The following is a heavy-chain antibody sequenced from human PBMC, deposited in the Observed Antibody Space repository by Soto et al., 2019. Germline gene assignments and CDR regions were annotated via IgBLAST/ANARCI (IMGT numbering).Heavy chain of an antibody. J-gene: IGHJ4*02. Sequence: SETLSLTCTVSGGSINSDAYYWSWIRQPPGKGLEWIGHIYYSGRTYYNPPLESRLTISLDTSKNQFSLRLSSVTASDTAVYYCARDRSNSPDYFDYWGRGTLVTVSS. CDR3: ARDRSNSPDYFDY. CDR1: GGSINSDAYY. V-gene: IGHV4-30-4*01. CDR2: IYYSGRT. D-gene: IGHD6-6*01.